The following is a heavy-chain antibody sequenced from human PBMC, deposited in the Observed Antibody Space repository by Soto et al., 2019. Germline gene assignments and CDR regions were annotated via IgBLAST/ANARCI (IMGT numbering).Heavy chain of an antibody. J-gene: IGHJ3*02. CDR2: IYYSGNT. CDR1: GGSITTGGRY. Sequence: QVRLQEWGPGLVKPSQTLSLKCSVSGGSITTGGRYWSWIRQLPGKGLVWIGDIYYSGNTYYNAPLKSRVTISVEAAKNQFSLKLSSVTAADTAVYYCAQALVFTGGDGFDIWGQGRLVTVSS. V-gene: IGHV4-31*02. CDR3: AQALVFTGGDGFDI. D-gene: IGHD1-1*01.